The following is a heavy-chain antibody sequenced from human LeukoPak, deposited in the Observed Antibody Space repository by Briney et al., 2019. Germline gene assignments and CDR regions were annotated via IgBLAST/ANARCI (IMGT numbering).Heavy chain of an antibody. CDR1: GFVFRNYF. Sequence: GGSLRLSCAASGFVFRNYFMSWVRQAPGKGLEWVASIKNDGSEIYYVDSVRGRYTISRDNTKNSLYLQMSSLRAEDTAVYYCTTDRGWRTSGYYLYYFEYWGQGTLVTFSS. CDR3: TTDRGWRTSGYYLYYFEY. D-gene: IGHD3-3*01. CDR2: IKNDGSEI. J-gene: IGHJ4*02. V-gene: IGHV3-7*01.